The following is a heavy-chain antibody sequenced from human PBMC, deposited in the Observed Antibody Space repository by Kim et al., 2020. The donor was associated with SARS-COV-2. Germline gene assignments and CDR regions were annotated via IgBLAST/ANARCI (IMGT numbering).Heavy chain of an antibody. Sequence: DSVKGRFTISRDNAKNSLYLQMDSLRAEDTALYYCAKAHCGGDCYSEFDYWGQGALVTVSS. D-gene: IGHD2-21*01. J-gene: IGHJ4*02. V-gene: IGHV3-9*01. CDR3: AKAHCGGDCYSEFDY.